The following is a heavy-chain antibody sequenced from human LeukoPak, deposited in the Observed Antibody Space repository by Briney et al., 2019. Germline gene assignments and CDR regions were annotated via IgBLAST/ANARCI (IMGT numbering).Heavy chain of an antibody. CDR1: GGSISTYY. CDR2: IYHSGST. D-gene: IGHD5-12*01. Sequence: PSETLSLTCTLSGGSISTYYWSWIRQPPGKGLEWIGYIYHSGSTNYNPSLKSRVAISVDTSKNQFSLKLSSVTAADTAVYYCARGGGYASPIGYWGQGALVTVSS. J-gene: IGHJ4*02. CDR3: ARGGGYASPIGY. V-gene: IGHV4-59*01.